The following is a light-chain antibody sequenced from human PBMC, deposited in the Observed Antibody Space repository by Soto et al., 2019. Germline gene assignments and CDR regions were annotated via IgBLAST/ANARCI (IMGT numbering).Light chain of an antibody. CDR2: EGI. CDR1: SSDVGSYNL. Sequence: QFVLTQPASVSGSPGQSITISCTGTSSDVGSYNLVSWYQQHPGKAPKLMIYEGIKRPSGVSNRFSGSKSGNTAPLTISGLQAEDEADYYCCSYAGSSTDVVFGGGTKLTVL. V-gene: IGLV2-23*01. CDR3: CSYAGSSTDVV. J-gene: IGLJ2*01.